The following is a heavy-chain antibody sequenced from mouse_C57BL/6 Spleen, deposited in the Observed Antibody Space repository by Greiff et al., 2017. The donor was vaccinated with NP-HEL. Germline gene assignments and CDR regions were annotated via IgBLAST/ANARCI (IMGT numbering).Heavy chain of an antibody. CDR3: PGYSSGSSYGYFEV. D-gene: IGHD1-1*01. CDR1: GFTFSNYW. Sequence: EVKLMESGGGLVQPGGSMKLSCVASGFTFSNYWMNWVRQSPEKGLEWVAQIRLKSDNYATHYAESVKGRFTISRDDSKSSVYLQMNNLRAEDTGINYCPGYSSGSSYGYFEVWAQGPRSPSPQ. J-gene: IGHJ1*03. V-gene: IGHV6-3*01. CDR2: IRLKSDNYAT.